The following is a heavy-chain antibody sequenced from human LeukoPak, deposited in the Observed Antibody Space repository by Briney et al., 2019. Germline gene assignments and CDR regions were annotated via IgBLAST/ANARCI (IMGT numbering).Heavy chain of an antibody. J-gene: IGHJ6*03. CDR2: IDHTGST. CDR1: GDSISMHY. Sequence: SETLSLTCSVSGDSISMHYWSWIRQPPGKGLEWIGYIDHTGSTNYNPSLNSRVTISRDMSKNHFSLELSSVTAADTAVYYCARGFYDSSGYYYYYYYMDVWGKGTTVTISS. CDR3: ARGFYDSSGYYYYYYYMDV. V-gene: IGHV4-59*11. D-gene: IGHD3-22*01.